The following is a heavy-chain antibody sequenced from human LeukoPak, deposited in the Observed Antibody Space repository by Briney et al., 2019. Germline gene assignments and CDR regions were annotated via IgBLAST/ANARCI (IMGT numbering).Heavy chain of an antibody. D-gene: IGHD5-24*01. V-gene: IGHV3-30*04. CDR3: ARGYRRDGYNPPFDY. Sequence: GGSLRLSCAASGLTFSSYAMHWVRQAPGKGLEWVAVISYDGSNKYYADSVKGRFTISRDNSKNMLYLQMNSLRAEDTAVYYCARGYRRDGYNPPFDYWGQGTLVTVSS. CDR1: GLTFSSYA. J-gene: IGHJ4*02. CDR2: ISYDGSNK.